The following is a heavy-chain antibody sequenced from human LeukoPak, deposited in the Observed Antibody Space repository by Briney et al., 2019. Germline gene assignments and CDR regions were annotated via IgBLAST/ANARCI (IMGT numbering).Heavy chain of an antibody. J-gene: IGHJ4*02. Sequence: GGSLRLSCAASGFTFSSYAMSWVRHAPGEGLEWVSAISDSGGTTYYADSVKGRFTISRDNSKNTLYLQMNSLRAEDTAVYYCAKDGNEWLFFDYWGQGTLVTVSS. CDR2: ISDSGGTT. CDR3: AKDGNEWLFFDY. CDR1: GFTFSSYA. D-gene: IGHD3-3*01. V-gene: IGHV3-23*01.